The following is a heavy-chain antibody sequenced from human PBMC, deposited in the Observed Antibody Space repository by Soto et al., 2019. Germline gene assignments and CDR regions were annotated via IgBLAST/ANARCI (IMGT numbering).Heavy chain of an antibody. V-gene: IGHV1-18*04. D-gene: IGHD3-22*01. J-gene: IGHJ5*02. Sequence: QVQLVQSGAEVKNPGASVKVSCKASGYTFTSYGISWVRQAPGQGLEWMGWISAYNGNTNYAQKLQGRVTMTTDTSTSTAYMELSSLRSDDTAVYYCARSPLFYDSSGYYSGNWFDPWGQGTLVTVSS. CDR3: ARSPLFYDSSGYYSGNWFDP. CDR2: ISAYNGNT. CDR1: GYTFTSYG.